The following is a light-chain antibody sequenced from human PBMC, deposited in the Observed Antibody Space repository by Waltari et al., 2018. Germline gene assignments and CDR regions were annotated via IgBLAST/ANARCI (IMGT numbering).Light chain of an antibody. J-gene: IGKJ1*01. CDR2: KAT. V-gene: IGKV1-5*03. Sequence: DIQMTQSPSTLSASVGDTFTITFRASQTLSRWLPLYQQKPGRAPKLLIYKATTLEGGVPSRFSGSGSGTEFTLTISSLQPDDFATYYCQQYNSYPWTFGQGTKVEVK. CDR3: QQYNSYPWT. CDR1: QTLSRW.